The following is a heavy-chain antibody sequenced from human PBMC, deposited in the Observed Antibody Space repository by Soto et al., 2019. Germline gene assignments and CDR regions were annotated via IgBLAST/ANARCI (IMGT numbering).Heavy chain of an antibody. V-gene: IGHV3-23*01. CDR3: ANDIWIAVAGTCH. CDR1: GFAFNIYA. D-gene: IGHD6-19*01. Sequence: EVQLLESGGGLVQPGGSLRLSCAASGFAFNIYAMSWVRQAPGKGLEWVSAVSGSGGNTYYADSVKGRFTITRDNSKNTLYLHMNSLRAEDTAIYYCANDIWIAVAGTCHWGQGTLVTVSS. CDR2: VSGSGGNT. J-gene: IGHJ4*02.